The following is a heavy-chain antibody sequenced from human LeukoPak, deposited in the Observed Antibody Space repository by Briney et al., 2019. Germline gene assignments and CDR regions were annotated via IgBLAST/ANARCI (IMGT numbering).Heavy chain of an antibody. CDR2: VTGGGGHT. V-gene: IGHV3-23*01. D-gene: IGHD2-21*02. Sequence: SGGSLRLSCAASGFTFTNFAMTWVRQAPGKGLEWVSGVTGGGGHTYYADSVKGRFTISRDNSKNTLYLQMNSLRAEDTAVYYCARDLDTYVVLTAYDTFDVWGQGTMVTVSS. CDR3: ARDLDTYVVLTAYDTFDV. J-gene: IGHJ3*01. CDR1: GFTFTNFA.